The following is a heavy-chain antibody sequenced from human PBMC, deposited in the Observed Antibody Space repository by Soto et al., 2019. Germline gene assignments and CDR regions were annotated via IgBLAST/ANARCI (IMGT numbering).Heavy chain of an antibody. J-gene: IGHJ5*02. V-gene: IGHV4-30-4*01. CDR2: IYYSGST. CDR3: ARVRATMMSRFDP. D-gene: IGHD3-22*01. CDR1: GGSISSGDYY. Sequence: PSETLSLTCTVSGGSISSGDYYWSWIRQPPGKGLEWIGYIYYSGSTYYNPSLKSRVTISVDTSKNQFSLKLSSVTAADTAVYYCARVRATMMSRFDPWGQGTLVTVSS.